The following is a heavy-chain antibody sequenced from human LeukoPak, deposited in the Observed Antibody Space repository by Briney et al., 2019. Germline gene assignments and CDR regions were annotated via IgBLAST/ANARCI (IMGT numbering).Heavy chain of an antibody. V-gene: IGHV4-4*07. J-gene: IGHJ4*02. CDR2: IYNSGRT. D-gene: IGHD6-13*01. Sequence: SETLSLTCTVSGGSISSYYWSWIRQPAGKGLEWIGRIYNSGRTNYNPSLKSRLTMSVDTSKNQFSLKLTSVTAADTAVYYCARDSTGTPNFDYWGQGTLVTVSS. CDR3: ARDSTGTPNFDY. CDR1: GGSISSYY.